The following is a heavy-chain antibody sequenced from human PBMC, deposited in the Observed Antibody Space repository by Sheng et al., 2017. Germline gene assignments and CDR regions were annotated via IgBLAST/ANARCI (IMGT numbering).Heavy chain of an antibody. CDR1: GGSFSGYY. D-gene: IGHD3-10*01. V-gene: IGHV4-34*01. Sequence: QVQLQQWGAGLLKPSETLSLTCAVYGGSFSGYYWSWIRQPPGKGLEWIGEINHSGSTNYNPSLKSRVTISVDTSKNQFSLKLSSVTAADTAVYYCARGRSGVRGVMEWYYYYGMDVWGQGTTVTVSS. CDR2: INHSGST. CDR3: ARGRSGVRGVMEWYYYYGMDV. J-gene: IGHJ6*02.